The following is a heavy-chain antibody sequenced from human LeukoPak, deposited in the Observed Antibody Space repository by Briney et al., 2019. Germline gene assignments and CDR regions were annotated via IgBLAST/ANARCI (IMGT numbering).Heavy chain of an antibody. D-gene: IGHD2-21*02. CDR3: ARGYGGDYCFDY. V-gene: IGHV3-30-3*01. CDR2: ISNGGSNK. CDR1: GFTFTTYA. J-gene: IGHJ4*02. Sequence: GGSLILSCAASGFTFTTYALHWVRQAPGKGLDWVAVISNGGSNKYYADSVKGRFTISRDNSKNTLYLQMNSLRAEDTAVYYCARGYGGDYCFDYWGQGAPVTVSS.